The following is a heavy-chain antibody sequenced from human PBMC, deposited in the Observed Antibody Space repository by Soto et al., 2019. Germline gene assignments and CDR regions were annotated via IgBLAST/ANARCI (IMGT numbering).Heavy chain of an antibody. CDR1: GFTFSSYW. Sequence: GGSLRLSCAASGFTFSSYWMHWVRQAPGKGLVWVSRINSDGSSTSYADSVKGRFTISRDNAKNTLYLQMNSLRAEDTAVYYCASLQGIGEAFDIWGQGTMVTVSS. CDR3: ASLQGIGEAFDI. V-gene: IGHV3-74*01. D-gene: IGHD2-15*01. J-gene: IGHJ3*02. CDR2: INSDGSST.